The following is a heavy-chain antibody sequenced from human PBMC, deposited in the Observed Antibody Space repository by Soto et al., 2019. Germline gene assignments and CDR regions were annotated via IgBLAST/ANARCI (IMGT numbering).Heavy chain of an antibody. Sequence: GGSLKLSCAPFGFTFSSYALSWVRQAPGKGLEWVSAISGSGGSTYYADSVKGRFTISRDNSKNTLYLQMNSLRAEDTAVYYCAKVAAPDFDYWGQGTLVTVSS. CDR2: ISGSGGST. V-gene: IGHV3-23*01. J-gene: IGHJ4*02. D-gene: IGHD2-15*01. CDR3: AKVAAPDFDY. CDR1: GFTFSSYA.